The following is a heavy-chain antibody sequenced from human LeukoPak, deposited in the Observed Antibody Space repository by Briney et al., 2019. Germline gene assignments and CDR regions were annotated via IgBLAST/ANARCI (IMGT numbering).Heavy chain of an antibody. D-gene: IGHD3-22*01. CDR3: AKGLKYYYDSSPSPGMY. J-gene: IGHJ4*02. V-gene: IGHV3-23*01. CDR1: GFTFSSYS. Sequence: PGGSLRLSCAASGFTFSSYSMNWVRQAPGKGLEWVSAISGSGGSTYYADSVKGRFTISRDNSKNTLYLQMNSLRAEDTAVYYCAKGLKYYYDSSPSPGMYWGQGTLVTVSS. CDR2: ISGSGGST.